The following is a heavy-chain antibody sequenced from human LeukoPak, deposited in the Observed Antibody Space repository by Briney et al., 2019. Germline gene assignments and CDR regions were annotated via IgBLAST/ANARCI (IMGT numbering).Heavy chain of an antibody. CDR2: INPNSGGT. D-gene: IGHD3-16*01. V-gene: IGHV1-2*02. CDR1: GYTFTGYY. Sequence: GASVKVSCKASGYTFTGYYMHWVRQAPGQGLEWMGWINPNSGGTNYAQKFQGRVTMTTDTSTSTAYMELRSLRSDDTAVYYCARDSPPVWPAPGYYYYYYYMDVWGKGTTVTVSS. CDR3: ARDSPPVWPAPGYYYYYYYMDV. J-gene: IGHJ6*03.